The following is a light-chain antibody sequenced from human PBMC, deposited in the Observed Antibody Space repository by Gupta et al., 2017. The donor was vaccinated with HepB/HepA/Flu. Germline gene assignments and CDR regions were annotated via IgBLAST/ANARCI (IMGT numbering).Light chain of an antibody. CDR2: GAS. V-gene: IGKV3-20*01. J-gene: IGKJ1*01. CDR3: QLYNTSPTWT. CDR1: QSVTSY. Sequence: EIMLTQSPGTLSLSPGERATLSCRASQSVTSYLAWYQQKPGQAPRLLIYGASSRATGIPDRFSGSGSGTDFTLTISRLEPEDFAVYYCQLYNTSPTWTFGQGTKVEIK.